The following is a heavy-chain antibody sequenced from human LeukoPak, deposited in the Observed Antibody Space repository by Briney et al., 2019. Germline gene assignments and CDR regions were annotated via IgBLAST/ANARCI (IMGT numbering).Heavy chain of an antibody. CDR1: GGSLSSYY. CDR3: ARVDDITYYMDV. CDR2: IYTSGST. J-gene: IGHJ6*03. V-gene: IGHV4-4*07. Sequence: SETLSLTCTVCGGSLSSYYWRWLRQPAGKGLEWIGRIYTSGSTNYNPSLMSRVTISVDTSKNQFSLMLSTVPAADTAVYYCARVDDITYYMDVWGKGTTVTISS. D-gene: IGHD3-9*01.